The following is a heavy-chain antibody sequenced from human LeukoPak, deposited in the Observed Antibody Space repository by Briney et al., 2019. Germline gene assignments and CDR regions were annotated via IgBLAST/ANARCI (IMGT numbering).Heavy chain of an antibody. CDR3: AMYSGNYGLDY. J-gene: IGHJ4*02. CDR2: IRYDGSSK. CDR1: GFTFSNYV. Sequence: GGSLRLSCAASGFTFSNYVIHWVRQPPGKGLEWVSLIRYDGSSKYYADSVRGRFTISRDNSKNTLYLQMNSLRAEDTAVYYCAMYSGNYGLDYWGQRTLVTVSS. V-gene: IGHV3-30*02. D-gene: IGHD4-17*01.